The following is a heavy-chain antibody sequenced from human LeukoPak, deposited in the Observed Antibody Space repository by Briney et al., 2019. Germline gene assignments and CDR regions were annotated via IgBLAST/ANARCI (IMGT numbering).Heavy chain of an antibody. CDR3: AKDYPTLRITTVTPIDY. CDR1: GLTVSDNY. J-gene: IGHJ4*02. Sequence: GGSLRLSCAASGLTVSDNYMSWVRQAPGKGLEWVSVFYSGGDTFYADSVRGRFTISRDISKNSLYLQMNTLRAEDTAVYYCAKDYPTLRITTVTPIDYWGQGTLVTVSS. CDR2: FYSGGDT. D-gene: IGHD4-17*01. V-gene: IGHV3-53*01.